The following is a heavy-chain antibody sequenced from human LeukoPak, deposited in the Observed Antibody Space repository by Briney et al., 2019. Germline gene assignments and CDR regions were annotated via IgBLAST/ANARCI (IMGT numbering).Heavy chain of an antibody. V-gene: IGHV1-69*13. Sequence: VKVSCKASGGTFSSYAISWVRQAPGQGLEWMGGIIPIFGTANYAQKFQGRVTITAGESTSTAYMELSSLRSEDTAVYYCARGFPYYDSSGYYLYYFDYWGQGTLVTVSS. CDR2: IIPIFGTA. CDR3: ARGFPYYDSSGYYLYYFDY. J-gene: IGHJ4*02. CDR1: GGTFSSYA. D-gene: IGHD3-22*01.